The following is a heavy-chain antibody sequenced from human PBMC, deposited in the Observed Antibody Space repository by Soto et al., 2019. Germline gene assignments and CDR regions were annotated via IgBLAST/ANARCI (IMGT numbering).Heavy chain of an antibody. CDR2: IYYLGST. Sequence: SETLSLTCSVSGGSMSEYFWSWIRQSPGKGLGWIGYIYYLGSTDYNPSLKSRVTISVDTSKRQFSLRLTSVTAADTAVYYCARDGYDGSGSPYPAYWGPGTQVTVS. CDR3: ARDGYDGSGSPYPAY. CDR1: GGSMSEYF. V-gene: IGHV4-59*01. J-gene: IGHJ4*02. D-gene: IGHD3-10*01.